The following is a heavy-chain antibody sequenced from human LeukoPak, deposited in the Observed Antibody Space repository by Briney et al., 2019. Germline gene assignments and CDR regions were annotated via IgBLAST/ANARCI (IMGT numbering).Heavy chain of an antibody. Sequence: GGSLRLSCAASGFTFDDYAMHWVRQAPGKGLEWVSGISWNSGSIGYADSVKGRFTISRDNAKNSLYLQMNSLRAEDTALYYCAKGRGGGPYYYYGMDVWGQGTTVTVSS. D-gene: IGHD3-16*01. CDR3: AKGRGGGPYYYYGMDV. V-gene: IGHV3-9*01. CDR2: ISWNSGSI. CDR1: GFTFDDYA. J-gene: IGHJ6*02.